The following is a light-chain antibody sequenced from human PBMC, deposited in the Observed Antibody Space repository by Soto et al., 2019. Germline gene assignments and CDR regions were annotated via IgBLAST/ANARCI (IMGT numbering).Light chain of an antibody. J-gene: IGKJ1*01. CDR1: QGIRND. Sequence: DIQMTQFPSSLSASVGDRVTITFRASQGIRNDLAWYQQKPGKGHKRLIYAASSLQSGVPSRFSGSGSGTEFTLEISSLQPEDFAPFYCLQHSTYPLTFGQGTKVEIK. CDR3: LQHSTYPLT. V-gene: IGKV1-17*01. CDR2: AAS.